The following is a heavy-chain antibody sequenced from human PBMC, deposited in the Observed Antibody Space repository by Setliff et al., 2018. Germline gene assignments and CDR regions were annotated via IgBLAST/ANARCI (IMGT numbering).Heavy chain of an antibody. V-gene: IGHV3-73*01. CDR3: TRRSANSSAD. Sequence: LSLTCALSGFIFSGSAIHWVRQASGKGLEWVGRIRDKYNSYAIAYAASVEGRFTISRDDSKNMAYLQMNSLRTEDTAVYYCTRRSANSSADWGQGTLVTVSS. CDR2: IRDKYNSYAI. CDR1: GFIFSGSA. J-gene: IGHJ4*02. D-gene: IGHD6-19*01.